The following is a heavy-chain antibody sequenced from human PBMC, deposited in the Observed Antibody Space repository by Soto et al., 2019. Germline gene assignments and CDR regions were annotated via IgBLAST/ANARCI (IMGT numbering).Heavy chain of an antibody. CDR1: VYTFTSYG. Sequence: XSVKDSFKASVYTFTSYGISWVRQAPGQGLEWMGWISAYNGNTSYAQKLQGRVTMTTDTSTSTAYMELRSLRSDDTAVYYCARDSSGYSHAFDIWGQGTMVTVSS. CDR3: ARDSSGYSHAFDI. D-gene: IGHD3-22*01. J-gene: IGHJ3*02. CDR2: ISAYNGNT. V-gene: IGHV1-18*01.